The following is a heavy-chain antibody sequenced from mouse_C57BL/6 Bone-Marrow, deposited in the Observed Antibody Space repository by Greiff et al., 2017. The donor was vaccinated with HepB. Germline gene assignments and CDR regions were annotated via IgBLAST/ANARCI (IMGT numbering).Heavy chain of an antibody. CDR1: GFTFSSYA. CDR3: TRDLITTVVATDAMDY. CDR2: ISSGGDYI. J-gene: IGHJ4*01. D-gene: IGHD1-1*01. V-gene: IGHV5-9-1*02. Sequence: EVKLQESGEGLVKPGGSLKLSCAASGFTFSSYAMSWVRQTPEKRLEWVAYISSGGDYIYYADTVKGRFTISRDNARNTLYLQMSSLKSEDTAMYYCTRDLITTVVATDAMDYWGQGTSVTVSS.